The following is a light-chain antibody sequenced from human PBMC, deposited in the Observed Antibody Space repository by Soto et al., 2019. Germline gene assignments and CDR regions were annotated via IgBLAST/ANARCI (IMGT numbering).Light chain of an antibody. CDR3: QQYNNWPPPLT. CDR1: QSVSSS. Sequence: EIVMTQSPATLSVSPGERATLSCRASQSVSSSLAWYQQKPGQAPRLLIYGASTRATGIPARCSGSGSVTEFTLTISSLQSEDFAVYYCQQYNNWPPPLTFGGGTKVEIK. CDR2: GAS. V-gene: IGKV3-15*01. J-gene: IGKJ4*01.